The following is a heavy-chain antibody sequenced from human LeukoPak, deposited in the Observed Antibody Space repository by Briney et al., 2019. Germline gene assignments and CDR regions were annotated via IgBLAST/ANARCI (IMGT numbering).Heavy chain of an antibody. CDR2: IYYSGST. D-gene: IGHD2-2*01. Sequence: PAQTLSLTCTVSGGSISSGDYYWSWIRQPPGKGLEWIGDIYYSGSTYCNPSLKSRVTISVGTSKNQFSLKLSSVTAADTSVYYCAREVVVVPAAISNYYYMDVWGKGTTVTVSS. V-gene: IGHV4-30-4*08. CDR3: AREVVVVPAAISNYYYMDV. J-gene: IGHJ6*03. CDR1: GGSISSGDYY.